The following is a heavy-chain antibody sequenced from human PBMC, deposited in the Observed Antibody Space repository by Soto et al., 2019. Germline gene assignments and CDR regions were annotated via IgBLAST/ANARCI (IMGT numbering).Heavy chain of an antibody. D-gene: IGHD3-10*01. Sequence: AGGSLRLSCAASEFTFSNYAMSWVRQAPGKGLEWVSAISYGGGTTYYADSVKGRFTISRDNAKNSLYLQMNSLRAEDTAVYYCAREWVTMGYWGQGTLVTVSS. CDR2: ISYGGGTT. J-gene: IGHJ4*02. CDR1: EFTFSNYA. V-gene: IGHV3-23*01. CDR3: AREWVTMGY.